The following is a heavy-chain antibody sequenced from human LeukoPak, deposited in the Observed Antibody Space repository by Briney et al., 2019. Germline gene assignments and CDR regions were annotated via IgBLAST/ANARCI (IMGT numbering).Heavy chain of an antibody. Sequence: GGSLRLSCAASGFTFSSNWMHWVRQAPGKGLVWVSRINSDGSSTSYADSVKGRFTISRDNAKNTLYLQMNSLRDQDTAVYYCARDLRSGWYYFDFWGQGTLVTVSS. CDR2: INSDGSST. J-gene: IGHJ4*02. CDR3: ARDLRSGWYYFDF. V-gene: IGHV3-74*01. CDR1: GFTFSSNW. D-gene: IGHD6-19*01.